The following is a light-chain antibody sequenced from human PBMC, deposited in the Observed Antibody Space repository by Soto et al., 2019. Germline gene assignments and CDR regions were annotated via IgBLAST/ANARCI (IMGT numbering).Light chain of an antibody. Sequence: EVVLTQSPVTLSLSPGERATLSCRASQRIANNFLAWFQQKPGQPPTLLIYGASTRAGGIPDRFSGSGSGTNFALTSSRLEPGDFAVYYCQQYGRSPFTFGQGTKLQIK. J-gene: IGKJ2*01. V-gene: IGKV3-20*01. CDR1: QRIANNF. CDR3: QQYGRSPFT. CDR2: GAS.